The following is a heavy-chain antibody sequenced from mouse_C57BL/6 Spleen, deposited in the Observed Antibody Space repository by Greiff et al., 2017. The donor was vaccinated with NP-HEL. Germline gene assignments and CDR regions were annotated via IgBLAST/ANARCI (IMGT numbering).Heavy chain of an antibody. Sequence: VKLQESGPGLVAPSQSLSITCTVSGFSLTSYAISWVRQPPGKGLEWLGVIWTGGGTNYNSALKSRLSISKDNSKSQVFLKMNSLQTDDTARYYCARNSDGSSYGAMDYWGQGTSVTVSS. CDR3: ARNSDGSSYGAMDY. D-gene: IGHD1-1*01. J-gene: IGHJ4*01. CDR1: GFSLTSYA. CDR2: IWTGGGT. V-gene: IGHV2-9-1*01.